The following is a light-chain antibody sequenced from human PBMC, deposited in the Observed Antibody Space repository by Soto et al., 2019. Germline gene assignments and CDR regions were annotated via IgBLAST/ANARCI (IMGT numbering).Light chain of an antibody. V-gene: IGLV3-21*02. CDR3: QVWDTSNDHVV. Sequence: SSELTQPPSVSVAPGQTARITCGGNNIGSKSVHWYQQRPGQAPVLVVHDDSDRPSGIPERFSGSNSENTATLTITRVEAVDEADYYCQVWDTSNDHVVFGGGTKLTVL. J-gene: IGLJ2*01. CDR2: DDS. CDR1: NIGSKS.